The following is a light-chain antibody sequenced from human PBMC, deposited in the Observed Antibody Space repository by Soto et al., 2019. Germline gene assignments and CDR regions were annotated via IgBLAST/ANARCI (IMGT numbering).Light chain of an antibody. Sequence: DIQMTQSPSAMSASVGDRVTITCRASQGISIYLAWFQQKPGKVPKRLIYAASNLQSGVPSSFSGSGSGTEFTLTISSLQPEDFATYYCQQCHRYLTFGQGTKVDIK. CDR2: AAS. V-gene: IGKV1-17*03. J-gene: IGKJ1*01. CDR3: QQCHRYLT. CDR1: QGISIY.